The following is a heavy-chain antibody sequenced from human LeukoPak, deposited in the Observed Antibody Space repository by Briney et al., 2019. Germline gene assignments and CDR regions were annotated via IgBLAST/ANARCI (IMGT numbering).Heavy chain of an antibody. J-gene: IGHJ4*02. CDR1: GYTFTSYG. CDR3: AREYSGYDYVPYFDY. Sequence: RASVKVSCKASGYTFTSYGISWVRQAPGQGLEWMGRIIPILGIANYAQKFQGRVTITADKSTSTAYMELSSLRSEDTAVYYCAREYSGYDYVPYFDYWGQGTLVTVSS. V-gene: IGHV1-69*04. CDR2: IIPILGIA. D-gene: IGHD5-12*01.